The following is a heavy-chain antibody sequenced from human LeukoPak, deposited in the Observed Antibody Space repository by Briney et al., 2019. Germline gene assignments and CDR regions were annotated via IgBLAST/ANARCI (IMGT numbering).Heavy chain of an antibody. D-gene: IGHD3-10*01. V-gene: IGHV3-15*07. CDR1: GLTVTNAW. CDR2: IASKTDGGAT. CDR3: TTGIRGD. Sequence: GGSLRLSCSASGLTVTNAWMNWVRQAPGEGLDWVGRIASKTDGGATDYAAPVKGRLTISRDDSKNTLNLQMNSLKTEDTAVYYCTTGIRGDWGQGTLVTVSS. J-gene: IGHJ4*02.